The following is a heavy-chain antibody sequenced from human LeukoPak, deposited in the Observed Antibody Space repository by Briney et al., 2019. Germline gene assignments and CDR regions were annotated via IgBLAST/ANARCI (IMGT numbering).Heavy chain of an antibody. CDR1: GYTFTSYG. J-gene: IGHJ4*02. Sequence: SVKVSCKASGYTFTSYGISWVRQAPGQGLEWMGGIIPIFGTANYAQKFQGRVTITTDESTSTAYMELSSLRSEDTAVYYCARDYYGDYGLLDYWGQGTLVTVSS. D-gene: IGHD4-17*01. CDR3: ARDYYGDYGLLDY. CDR2: IIPIFGTA. V-gene: IGHV1-69*05.